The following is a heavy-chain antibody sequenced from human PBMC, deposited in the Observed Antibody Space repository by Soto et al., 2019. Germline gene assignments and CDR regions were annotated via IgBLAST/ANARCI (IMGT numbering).Heavy chain of an antibody. V-gene: IGHV3-33*01. CDR1: GFTFSSYG. D-gene: IGHD5-18*01. J-gene: IGHJ4*02. Sequence: GGSLRLSCAASGFTFSSYGMHWVRQAPGKGLEWVAVIWYDGSNKYYADSVKGRFTISRDNSKNTLYLQMNSLRAEDTAVYYCAREDTAINDWNFDYWGQGTLVTVSS. CDR3: AREDTAINDWNFDY. CDR2: IWYDGSNK.